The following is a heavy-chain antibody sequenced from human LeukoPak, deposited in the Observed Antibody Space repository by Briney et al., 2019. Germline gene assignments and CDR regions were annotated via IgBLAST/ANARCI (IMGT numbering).Heavy chain of an antibody. D-gene: IGHD3-22*01. V-gene: IGHV4-59*01. CDR3: ARAMIDDAFDI. CDR1: GGSISSYY. J-gene: IGHJ3*02. CDR2: IYYSGST. Sequence: PSETLSLTCTVSGGSISSYYWSWIRQPPGTGLEWIGYIYYSGSTNYNPSLKSRVTISVDTSKNQFSLKLSSVTAADTAVYYCARAMIDDAFDIWGQGTMVTVSS.